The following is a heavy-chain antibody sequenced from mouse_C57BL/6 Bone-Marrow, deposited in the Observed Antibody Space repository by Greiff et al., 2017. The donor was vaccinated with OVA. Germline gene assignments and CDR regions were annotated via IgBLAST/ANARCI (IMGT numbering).Heavy chain of an antibody. J-gene: IGHJ4*01. Sequence: EVQLQQSGPGLVKPSQSLSLTCSVTGYSITSGYYWNWIRQFPGNKLEWMGYISYDGSNNYNPSLKNRISITRDTSKNQFFLKLNSVTTEDTATYYCARGWNAMDYWGQGTSVTVSS. D-gene: IGHD3-3*01. CDR2: ISYDGSN. V-gene: IGHV3-6*01. CDR1: GYSITSGYY. CDR3: ARGWNAMDY.